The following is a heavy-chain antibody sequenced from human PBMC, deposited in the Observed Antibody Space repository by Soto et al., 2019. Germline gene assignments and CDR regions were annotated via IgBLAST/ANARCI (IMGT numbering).Heavy chain of an antibody. CDR2: INPLPTSGST. J-gene: IGHJ4*02. CDR3: ARDLAAAAY. CDR1: GYIFTNYY. D-gene: IGHD6-13*01. V-gene: IGHV1-46*01. Sequence: QVQLVQSGAEVKKPGASVKVSCKASGYIFTNYYIHWVRQAPGQGLEWMAIINPLPTSGSTNYAQKVQGRVHVARDTSPSPVYPELSSLESDDPGVYHRARDLAAAAYWGQGTLVTVSS.